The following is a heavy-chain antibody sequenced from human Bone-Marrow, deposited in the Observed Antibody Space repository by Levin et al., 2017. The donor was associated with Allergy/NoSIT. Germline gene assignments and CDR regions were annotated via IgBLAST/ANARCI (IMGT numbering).Heavy chain of an antibody. D-gene: IGHD3-22*01. V-gene: IGHV3-15*07. CDR3: TTDSVHYDSRGHYYVRFDY. CDR2: VKSKADGGTS. Sequence: AGGSLRLSCAASGFIFTDAWMNWVRQAPGRGLEWVGRVKSKADGGTSDYAAPVKDRFTVSRDDSTNTVFLQMDSLKTEDTAMYYCTTDSVHYDSRGHYYVRFDYWGLGTLVTVSS. J-gene: IGHJ4*02. CDR1: GFIFTDAW.